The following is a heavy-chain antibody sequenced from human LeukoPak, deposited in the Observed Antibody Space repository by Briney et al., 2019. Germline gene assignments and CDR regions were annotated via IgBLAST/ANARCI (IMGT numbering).Heavy chain of an antibody. Sequence: GGSLRLSCAASGFTFDDYTMHWVRQAPGKGLEWVSLISWDGGSTYYADSVKGRFTISRDNSKNSLYLQMNSLRTEDTALYYCLPRSSWFGGFDYWGQGTLVTVSS. D-gene: IGHD6-13*01. CDR1: GFTFDDYT. CDR2: ISWDGGST. CDR3: LPRSSWFGGFDY. V-gene: IGHV3-43*01. J-gene: IGHJ4*02.